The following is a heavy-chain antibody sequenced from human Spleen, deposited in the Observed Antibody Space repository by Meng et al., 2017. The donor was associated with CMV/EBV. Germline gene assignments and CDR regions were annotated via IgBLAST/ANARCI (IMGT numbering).Heavy chain of an antibody. Sequence: ISSSNWWSWVRQPPGKGLEWIGEIYQSGSTNYNPSLKSRVTISLDKSKNQFSLKLSSVTAADTAVYYCARVWLGYCSSTSCSGWFDPWGQGTLVTVSS. CDR2: IYQSGST. D-gene: IGHD2-2*01. J-gene: IGHJ5*02. CDR3: ARVWLGYCSSTSCSGWFDP. V-gene: IGHV4-4*02. CDR1: ISSSNW.